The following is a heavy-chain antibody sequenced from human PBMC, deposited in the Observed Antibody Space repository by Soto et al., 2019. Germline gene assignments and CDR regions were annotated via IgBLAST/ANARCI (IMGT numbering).Heavy chain of an antibody. V-gene: IGHV6-1*01. Sequence: SPTLSLTCAISGDSVSSNSAAWNWIRQSPSRGLEWLGRTYYRSKWYNDYAVSVKSRITINPDTSKNQFSLQLNSVTPEDTAVYYCARDMLWFGELPRRPNWFDPWGQGTLVTVSS. D-gene: IGHD3-10*01. CDR3: ARDMLWFGELPRRPNWFDP. J-gene: IGHJ5*02. CDR1: GDSVSSNSAA. CDR2: TYYRSKWYN.